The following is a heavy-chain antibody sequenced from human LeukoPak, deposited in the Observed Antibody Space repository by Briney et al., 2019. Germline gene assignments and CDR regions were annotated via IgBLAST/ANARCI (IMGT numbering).Heavy chain of an antibody. D-gene: IGHD5-18*01. Sequence: SETLSLTCTVSGGSISSYYWSWIRQPPGKGLEWIGYIYYSGSTNYNPSLKSRVTISVDTSKNQFSLKLSSVTAADTAVYYCARGGRIQLWPGYYYYYGMDVWGQGTTVTVSS. CDR2: IYYSGST. V-gene: IGHV4-59*01. J-gene: IGHJ6*02. CDR1: GGSISSYY. CDR3: ARGGRIQLWPGYYYYYGMDV.